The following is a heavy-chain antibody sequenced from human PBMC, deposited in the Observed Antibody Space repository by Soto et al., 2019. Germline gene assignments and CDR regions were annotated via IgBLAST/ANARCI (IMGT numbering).Heavy chain of an antibody. D-gene: IGHD1-26*01. V-gene: IGHV3-30*18. J-gene: IGHJ6*02. CDR1: GFTFSSYG. CDR3: AKRPGGGSYYGNYYYGMDV. CDR2: ISYDGSNK. Sequence: GGSLRLSCAASGFTFSSYGMHWVRQAPGKGLEWVAVISYDGSNKYYADSVKGRFTIPRDNSKDTLYLQMNSLRAEDTAVYYCAKRPGGGSYYGNYYYGMDVWGQGTTVTVSS.